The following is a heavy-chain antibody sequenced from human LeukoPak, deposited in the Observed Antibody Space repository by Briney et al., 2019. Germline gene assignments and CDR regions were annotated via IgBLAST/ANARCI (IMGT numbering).Heavy chain of an antibody. CDR2: ISADGGST. J-gene: IGHJ6*03. CDR3: AKAVGQRVIIEGFYPYNYYIDV. CDR1: EFTFSSYV. V-gene: IGHV3-23*01. D-gene: IGHD3-22*01. Sequence: GGSLRLSCAASEFTFSSYVMTWVRQAPGKGLDWVSSISADGGSTYYADSVKGRFTISRDNSKNTLYLQMNSLRAEDTAIYYCAKAVGQRVIIEGFYPYNYYIDVWGIGTTVTVSS.